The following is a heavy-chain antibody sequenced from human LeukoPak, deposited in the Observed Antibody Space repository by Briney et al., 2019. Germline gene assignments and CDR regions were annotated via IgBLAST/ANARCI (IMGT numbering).Heavy chain of an antibody. D-gene: IGHD4-17*01. V-gene: IGHV4-38-2*02. CDR2: MFHSGST. Sequence: SETLSLTCTVSGYSISSGHYWAWIRQSPEKGLECIATMFHSGSTYYNPSLKSRVTASVGTSKNEFSLNLSSVTAADTAVYYCAGAGTNLGDYDYWGQGTLVTVSS. J-gene: IGHJ4*02. CDR3: AGAGTNLGDYDY. CDR1: GYSISSGHY.